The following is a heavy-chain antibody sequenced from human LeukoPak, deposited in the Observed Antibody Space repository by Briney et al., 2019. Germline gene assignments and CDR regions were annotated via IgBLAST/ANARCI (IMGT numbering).Heavy chain of an antibody. CDR3: ATGGGKGSCSSGTCLSNWFDP. J-gene: IGHJ5*02. Sequence: ASVKVSCKASGYTFTGYYMHWVRPAPGQGHEWMGWLNPNRGGTNYAQKFKGRVTMTRDTSISTAYMDLSRLRSDDTAVYYCATGGGKGSCSSGTCLSNWFDPWGQGTLATVSS. CDR1: GYTFTGYY. V-gene: IGHV1-2*02. D-gene: IGHD2-15*01. CDR2: LNPNRGGT.